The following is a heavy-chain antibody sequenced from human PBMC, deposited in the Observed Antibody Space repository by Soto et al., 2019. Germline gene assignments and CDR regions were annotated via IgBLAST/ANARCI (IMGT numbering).Heavy chain of an antibody. J-gene: IGHJ3*02. CDR1: GYTFTGYY. CDR2: INPNSGGT. D-gene: IGHD3-22*01. V-gene: IGHV1-2*04. Sequence: ASVKVSCKASGYTFTGYYMHWVRQAPGQGLEWMGWINPNSGGTNYAQKFQGWVTMTRDTSISTAYMELSRLRSDDTAVYYCARESYYYDSSGYSHAFDIWGQGTMVTVSS. CDR3: ARESYYYDSSGYSHAFDI.